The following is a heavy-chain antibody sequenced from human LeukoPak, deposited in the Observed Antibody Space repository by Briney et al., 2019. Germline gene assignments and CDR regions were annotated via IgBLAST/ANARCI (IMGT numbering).Heavy chain of an antibody. CDR2: INHSGST. J-gene: IGHJ4*02. D-gene: IGHD3-22*01. CDR3: ARQGGYYEPFVDY. V-gene: IGHV4-34*01. Sequence: SETLSLTCAVYGGSFSGYYWSWIRQPPGKGLEWIGEINHSGSTNYNPSLKSRVTISVDTSKNQFSLKLSSVTAADTAVYYCARQGGYYEPFVDYWGQGTLVTVSS. CDR1: GGSFSGYY.